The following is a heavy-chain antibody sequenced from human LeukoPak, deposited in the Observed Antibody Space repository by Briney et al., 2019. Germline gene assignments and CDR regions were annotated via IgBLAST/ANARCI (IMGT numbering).Heavy chain of an antibody. V-gene: IGHV4-30-2*01. CDR3: ARDLRDFWSGDFDY. D-gene: IGHD3-3*01. CDR1: GGSISSGGYS. J-gene: IGHJ4*02. CDR2: IYHSGST. Sequence: SQTLSLTCAVSGGSISSGGYSWSWIRQPPGKGLEWIGYIYHSGSTYYNPSLKSRVTMSVDRSKNQFSLKLSSVTAEDTAVYYCARDLRDFWSGDFDYWGQGTLVTVSS.